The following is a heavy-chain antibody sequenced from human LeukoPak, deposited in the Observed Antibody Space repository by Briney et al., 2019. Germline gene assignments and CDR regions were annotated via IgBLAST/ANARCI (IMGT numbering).Heavy chain of an antibody. Sequence: SETLSLTCAVYGGSFSGYYWSWIRQPPGKGLEWIGEINHSGSTNYNPSLKSRVTISVDTSKNQFSLKLSSVTAADTAVYYCARGGWAARYCSSTSCRTPPNKKTFMDVWGKGTTVTDSS. V-gene: IGHV4-34*01. CDR3: ARGGWAARYCSSTSCRTPPNKKTFMDV. CDR2: INHSGST. CDR1: GGSFSGYY. J-gene: IGHJ6*03. D-gene: IGHD2-2*01.